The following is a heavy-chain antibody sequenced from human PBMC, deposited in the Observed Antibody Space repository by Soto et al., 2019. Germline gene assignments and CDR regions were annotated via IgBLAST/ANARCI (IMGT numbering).Heavy chain of an antibody. D-gene: IGHD3-10*01. CDR2: MSASGGSI. CDR1: GFTFSSFV. Sequence: EVQLLESGGAVVQPGGSLRLSCAASGFTFSSFVMNWVRQAPGKGLEWVSGMSASGGSIYHADSVKGRFTISRDNSKNTLFLDMKSLRADDTAVYHCARERLGYGAGRGGMDVWGKGTTVNVSS. J-gene: IGHJ6*04. CDR3: ARERLGYGAGRGGMDV. V-gene: IGHV3-23*01.